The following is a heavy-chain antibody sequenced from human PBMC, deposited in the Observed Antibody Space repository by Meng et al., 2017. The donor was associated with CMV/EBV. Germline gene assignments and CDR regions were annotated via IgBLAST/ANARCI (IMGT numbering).Heavy chain of an antibody. V-gene: IGHV3-53*01. CDR3: ARDRLVRDTIFGVDYYGMDV. D-gene: IGHD3-3*01. Sequence: GESLKISCAASGFTVSSNYMSWVRQAPGKGLEWVSVIYSGGSTYYADSVKGRFTISRDNAKNSLYLQMNSLRAEDTAVYYCARDRLVRDTIFGVDYYGMDVWGQGTTVTVSS. CDR2: IYSGGST. J-gene: IGHJ6*02. CDR1: GFTVSSNY.